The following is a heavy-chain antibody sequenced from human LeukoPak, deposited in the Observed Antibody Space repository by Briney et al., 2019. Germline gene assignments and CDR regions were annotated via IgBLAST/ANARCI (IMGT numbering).Heavy chain of an antibody. V-gene: IGHV3-48*01. CDR2: ITSSSTTI. Sequence: GGSLRLSCAASGFTFSYYSMNWVRQAPGKGLEWISYITSSSTTIYYADSVKGRFTNSRDNAKNSLYLQMNSLRAEDTAVYYCARDRGLAAAGTNDYWGQGTLVTVSS. CDR1: GFTFSYYS. CDR3: ARDRGLAAAGTNDY. J-gene: IGHJ4*02. D-gene: IGHD6-13*01.